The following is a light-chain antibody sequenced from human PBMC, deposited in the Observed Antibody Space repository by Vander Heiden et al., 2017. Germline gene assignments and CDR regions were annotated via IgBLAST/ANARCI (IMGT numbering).Light chain of an antibody. J-gene: IGKJ2*02. CDR2: GSS. CDR1: QSFTRDS. Sequence: EILLTLSPAPTSLHPGERVTMSCKASQSFTRDSLCWYQQKPGQAPRLLIYGSSSRATGIPERLSGSGSGTDFTLTISRLEPEDFAVYYCQQSASSPSTFGQGTKLEIK. V-gene: IGKV3-20*01. CDR3: QQSASSPST.